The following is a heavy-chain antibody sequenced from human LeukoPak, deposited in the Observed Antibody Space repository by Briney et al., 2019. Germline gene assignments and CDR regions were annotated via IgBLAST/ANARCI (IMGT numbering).Heavy chain of an antibody. Sequence: GGSLRLSCAASGFTFSSYAMSWVRQAPGKGLEWVSAISCSGGSTYYADSVKGRFTISRDNFKNTLYLQMNSLRAEDTAVYYCAKGSGFLEWLLPDYWGQGTLVAVSS. CDR2: ISCSGGST. V-gene: IGHV3-23*01. CDR3: AKGSGFLEWLLPDY. CDR1: GFTFSSYA. D-gene: IGHD3-3*01. J-gene: IGHJ4*02.